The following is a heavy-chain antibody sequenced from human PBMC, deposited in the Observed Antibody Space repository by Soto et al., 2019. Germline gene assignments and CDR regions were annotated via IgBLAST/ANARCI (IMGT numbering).Heavy chain of an antibody. D-gene: IGHD3-16*01. CDR2: NYKSGST. CDR3: ASTLDYGHMDF. J-gene: IGHJ6*03. Sequence: PSETLSPTCTVSGYSIRNQYWSWSRRPPGKGLEWIGYNYKSGSTKYNPSLRSLLIILVDTSKNLFFLMLTSVTAADTAVYYCASTLDYGHMDFWGKGTTVTVSS. V-gene: IGHV4-59*11. CDR1: GYSIRNQY.